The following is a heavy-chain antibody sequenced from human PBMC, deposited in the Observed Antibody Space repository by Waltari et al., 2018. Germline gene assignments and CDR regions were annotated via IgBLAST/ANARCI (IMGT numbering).Heavy chain of an antibody. J-gene: IGHJ4*02. CDR1: GYSISSGYY. Sequence: QVQLQESGPGLVKPSETLSLTCTVSGYSISSGYYWGWIRQPPGKGLEWIGSISRSGSTYYNPSLKSRVTISVDTAKNQFSLKLSSVTAADTAVYYCARDTVESVLEWLFFDYWGQGTLVTVSS. CDR2: ISRSGST. D-gene: IGHD3-3*01. CDR3: ARDTVESVLEWLFFDY. V-gene: IGHV4-38-2*02.